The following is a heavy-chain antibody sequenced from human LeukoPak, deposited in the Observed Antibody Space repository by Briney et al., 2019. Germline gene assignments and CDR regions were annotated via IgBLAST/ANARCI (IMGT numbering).Heavy chain of an antibody. CDR1: GFTFSNYW. V-gene: IGHV3-74*01. J-gene: IGHJ6*02. Sequence: GGSLRLSCVASGFTFSNYWMLWVRQAPGKGLMWVSLVSTDGKSTRYAESVKGRFTISRDNAKDALYLQMDILRVEDTALYFCVRDYQFIQEVWGQGTTVTVSS. D-gene: IGHD2-2*01. CDR2: VSTDGKST. CDR3: VRDYQFIQEV.